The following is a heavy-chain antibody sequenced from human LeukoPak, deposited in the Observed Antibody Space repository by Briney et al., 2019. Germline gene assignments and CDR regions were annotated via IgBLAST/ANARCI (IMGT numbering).Heavy chain of an antibody. V-gene: IGHV3-30-3*01. D-gene: IGHD1-20*01. CDR1: GFTFSSYA. J-gene: IGHJ4*02. Sequence: GGSLRLSCAASGFTFSSYAMHWVRQAPGKGLEWVAVISYDASKKYYADSVRGRLTTSRDNSKNTLYLHMNSLRPDDTAIYYCAGGGYNWNDQLCDYWGQGTLVIVSS. CDR3: AGGGYNWNDQLCDY. CDR2: ISYDASKK.